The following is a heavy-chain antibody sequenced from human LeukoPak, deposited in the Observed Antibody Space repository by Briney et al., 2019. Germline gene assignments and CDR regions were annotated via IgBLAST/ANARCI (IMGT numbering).Heavy chain of an antibody. J-gene: IGHJ4*02. D-gene: IGHD3-16*01. CDR3: ARELMYYFDY. CDR1: GGSISSYY. Sequence: PSETLSLTCTVPGGSISSYYWSWIRQPPGKGLEWIGYIYYSGSTNYNPSLKSRVTISVDTSKNQFSLKLSSVTAADTAVYYCARELMYYFDYWGQGTLVTVSS. V-gene: IGHV4-59*01. CDR2: IYYSGST.